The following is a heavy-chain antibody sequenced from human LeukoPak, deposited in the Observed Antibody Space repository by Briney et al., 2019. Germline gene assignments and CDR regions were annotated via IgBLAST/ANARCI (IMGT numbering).Heavy chain of an antibody. D-gene: IGHD6-19*01. CDR1: GGSISSSSYY. J-gene: IGHJ5*02. CDR2: IYYSGST. V-gene: IGHV4-39*01. Sequence: SETLSLTCTVSGGSISSSSYYWGWIRQPPGKVLEWIGSIYYSGSTYYNPSLKSRVTISVDTSKNQFSLKLSSVTAADTAVYYCARLEYSSGWSDPWGQGTLVTVSS. CDR3: ARLEYSSGWSDP.